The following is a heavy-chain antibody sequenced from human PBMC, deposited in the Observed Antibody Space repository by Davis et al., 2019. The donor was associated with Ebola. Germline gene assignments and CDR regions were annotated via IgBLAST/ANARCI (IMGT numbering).Heavy chain of an antibody. D-gene: IGHD6-25*01. V-gene: IGHV3-74*01. Sequence: PGGSLRLSCAASGFTFSSYWMHWVRQTPGKGPVWVSRINNDETKDDYTDSVKGRFAISRDNAKNTLYLQMNSLRVEDTAVYYCVKDRSSVAAVGYNWFDSWGRGTLVTVSS. CDR3: VKDRSSVAAVGYNWFDS. J-gene: IGHJ5*01. CDR2: INNDETKD. CDR1: GFTFSSYW.